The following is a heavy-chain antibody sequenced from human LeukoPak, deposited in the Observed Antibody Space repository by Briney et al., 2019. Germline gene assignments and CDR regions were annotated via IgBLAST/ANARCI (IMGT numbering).Heavy chain of an antibody. J-gene: IGHJ6*04. Sequence: GGSLRLSCAASRFAFSSYEMNWVRQAPGKGLEWVSYISSSGSTIYYADSVKGRFTISRDNAKNSLYLQMNSLRAEDTAVYYCAELGITMIGGVWGKGTTVTISS. CDR3: AELGITMIGGV. CDR1: RFAFSSYE. V-gene: IGHV3-48*03. CDR2: ISSSGSTI. D-gene: IGHD3-10*02.